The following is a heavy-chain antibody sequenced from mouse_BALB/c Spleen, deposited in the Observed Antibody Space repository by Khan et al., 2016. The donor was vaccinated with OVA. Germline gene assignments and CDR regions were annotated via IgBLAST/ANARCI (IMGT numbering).Heavy chain of an antibody. CDR1: GYTFIRNY. V-gene: IGHV1S56*01. CDR3: AISYYGSYWYFDG. CDR2: IYPGDGRT. Sequence: VQLQESGPEVVKPGASVKMSCKASGYTFIRNYVHWVKQRPGQGLDWIGWIYPGDGRTKYNEKFKGKTTLTADNSSTIAYMLLSSLTSEDSAIYVCAISYYGSYWYFDGWGAGTTVTVSS. J-gene: IGHJ1*01. D-gene: IGHD1-1*01.